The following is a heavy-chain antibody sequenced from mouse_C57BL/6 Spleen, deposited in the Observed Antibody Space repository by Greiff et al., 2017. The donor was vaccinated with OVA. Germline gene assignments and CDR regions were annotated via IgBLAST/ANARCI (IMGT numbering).Heavy chain of an antibody. V-gene: IGHV5-9-1*02. D-gene: IGHD5-1*01. CDR1: GFPFSSYA. Sequence: EVKVVESGEGLVKPGGSLKLSCAASGFPFSSYAMSWVRQTPEKRLEWVAYISSGGDYIYYADTVKGRFTISRDNARTPLYLQMSSLKSEDTAMYYCTRLEYAFFADWGQGTLVTVSA. CDR3: TRLEYAFFAD. J-gene: IGHJ3*01. CDR2: ISSGGDYI.